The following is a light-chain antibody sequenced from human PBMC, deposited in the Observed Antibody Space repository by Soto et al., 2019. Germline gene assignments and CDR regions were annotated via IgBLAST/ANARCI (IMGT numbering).Light chain of an antibody. Sequence: VFTQSPCTLSVSPGARATLSCTARQSLRSNFLAWYQQKPGQAPRLLIYGASTRATGIPARFSGSVCGTEFTLTISSLQSDDFVVYYGQQYKNRPPSTFGQGTRLDIK. CDR3: QQYKNRPPST. V-gene: IGKV3-15*01. J-gene: IGKJ5*01. CDR1: QSLRSN. CDR2: GAS.